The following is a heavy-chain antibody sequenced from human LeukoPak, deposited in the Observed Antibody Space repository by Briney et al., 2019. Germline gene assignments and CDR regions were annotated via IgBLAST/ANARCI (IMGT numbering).Heavy chain of an antibody. CDR1: GFTFDSYR. J-gene: IGHJ4*02. V-gene: IGHV3-21*01. Sequence: GGSLRLSCAASGFTFDSYRMNWVRQAPGKGLEWVSSISSSSSYIYYADSVKGRFTISRDNAENSLYLQMNSLRAEGTAVYYCARDEIAAAGLFDYWGQGTLVTVSS. CDR2: ISSSSSYI. D-gene: IGHD6-13*01. CDR3: ARDEIAAAGLFDY.